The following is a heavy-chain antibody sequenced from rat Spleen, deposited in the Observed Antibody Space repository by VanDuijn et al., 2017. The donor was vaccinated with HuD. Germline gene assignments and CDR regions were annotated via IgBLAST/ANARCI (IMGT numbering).Heavy chain of an antibody. V-gene: IGHV5-27*01. J-gene: IGHJ2*01. CDR2: ISSGVGTT. Sequence: EVQLVESGGGLVQPGRSLKLSCAASGFTFSNYYMAWVRQAPTKGLEWVAYISSGVGTTYYRYSVKGRFTLYADNSKRTLCSQIDCLRSVETATYYCTTQRALLYWVQGVMVTLSS. D-gene: IGHD4-1*01. CDR1: GFTFSNYY. CDR3: TTQRALLY.